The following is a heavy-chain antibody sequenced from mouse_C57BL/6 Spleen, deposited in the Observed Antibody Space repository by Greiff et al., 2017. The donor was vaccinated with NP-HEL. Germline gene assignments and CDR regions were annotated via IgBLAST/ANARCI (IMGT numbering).Heavy chain of an antibody. D-gene: IGHD1-1*01. CDR3: ARWGYYYGSSFDY. Sequence: QVQLQQPGAELVKPGASVKMSCKASGYTFTSYWITWVKQRPGQGLEWIGDIYPGSGSTNYNEKFKSKATLTVDTSSSTAYMQLSSLTSEDSAVYYCARWGYYYGSSFDYWGQGTTLTVSS. V-gene: IGHV1-55*01. CDR1: GYTFTSYW. J-gene: IGHJ2*01. CDR2: IYPGSGST.